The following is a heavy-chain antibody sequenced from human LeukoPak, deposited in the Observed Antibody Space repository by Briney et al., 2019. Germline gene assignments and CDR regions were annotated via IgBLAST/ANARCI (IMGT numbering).Heavy chain of an antibody. CDR1: GFTVSSNY. CDR2: IYSGGST. J-gene: IGHJ6*03. D-gene: IGHD5-12*01. CDR3: ARLFSQSNSGYEMGGYYYYYYMDV. Sequence: GGSLRLSCAASGFTVSSNYMSWVRQAPGKGLEWVSVIYSGGSTYYADSVKGRFTISRDNSKNTLYLQMNSLRAEDTAVYYCARLFSQSNSGYEMGGYYYYYYMDVWGKGTTVTVSS. V-gene: IGHV3-53*01.